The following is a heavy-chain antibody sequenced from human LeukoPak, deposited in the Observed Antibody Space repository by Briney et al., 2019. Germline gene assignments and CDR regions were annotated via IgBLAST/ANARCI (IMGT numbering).Heavy chain of an antibody. Sequence: SETLSLTCTVSGGSISSSSYYWGWSRQPPGKGLEWIGSIYYSGSTYYNPSLKSRVTISVDTSKNQFSLKLSSVTAADTAVYYCARRAGYCSSTSCYGHSYRNWFDPWGQGTLVTVSS. CDR2: IYYSGST. D-gene: IGHD2-2*01. CDR3: ARRAGYCSSTSCYGHSYRNWFDP. V-gene: IGHV4-39*07. J-gene: IGHJ5*02. CDR1: GGSISSSSYY.